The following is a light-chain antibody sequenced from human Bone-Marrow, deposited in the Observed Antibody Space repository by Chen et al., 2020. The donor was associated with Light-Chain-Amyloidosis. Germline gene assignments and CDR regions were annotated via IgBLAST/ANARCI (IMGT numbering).Light chain of an antibody. J-gene: IGLJ2*01. Sequence: SSELTQDPAVSVALGQTDRITCQGDSLRSDYASWYQQKPGQVPVLVIYGKNNRPSGIPDRFSVSSSGITASLTIAGAQAEDEADYCCGSRDSSDNHLVFGGGTKLTVL. CDR3: GSRDSSDNHLV. CDR2: GKN. CDR1: SLRSDY. V-gene: IGLV3-19*01.